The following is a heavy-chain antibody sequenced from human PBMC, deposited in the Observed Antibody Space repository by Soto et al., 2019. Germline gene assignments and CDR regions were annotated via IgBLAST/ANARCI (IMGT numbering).Heavy chain of an antibody. J-gene: IGHJ4*02. D-gene: IGHD5-18*01. V-gene: IGHV3-21*01. CDR2: ISSSSSYI. CDR1: GFTFSSYS. CDR3: ARDQPGYSYGYGLGY. Sequence: EVQLVESGGGLVKPGGSLRLSCAASGFTFSSYSMNWVRQAPGKGLEWVSSISSSSSYIYYADSVKGRFTISRDNAKNSLYLQMNSLRAEDTDVYYCARDQPGYSYGYGLGYWGQGPLVKVSS.